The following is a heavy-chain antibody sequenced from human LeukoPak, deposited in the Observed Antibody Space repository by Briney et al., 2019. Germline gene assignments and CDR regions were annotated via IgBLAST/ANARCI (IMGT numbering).Heavy chain of an antibody. D-gene: IGHD6-13*01. CDR3: ARGRYATTWYPALDY. CDR1: GGSISSSSYY. J-gene: IGHJ4*02. Sequence: SETLSLTCTVSGGSISSSSYYWGWIRQPPGKGLEWIGNIYFRGNTYYNPSLESRVTISIDTSKNQFSLKLSSVTAADTAVYYCARGRYATTWYPALDYWGQGTLVTVSS. CDR2: IYFRGNT. V-gene: IGHV4-39*07.